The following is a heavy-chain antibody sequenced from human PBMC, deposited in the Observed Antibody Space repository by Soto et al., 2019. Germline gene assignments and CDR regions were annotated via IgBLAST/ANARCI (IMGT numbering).Heavy chain of an antibody. Sequence: GGSLRLSCAASGFTFSSYAMHWVRQAPGKGLEWVAVISYDGSNKYYADSVKGRFTISRDNSKNTLYLQMNSLRAEDTALYYCAKDMRVGSSSSRYYYGVDVRGQRTTVTVSS. J-gene: IGHJ6*02. V-gene: IGHV3-30-3*02. CDR3: AKDMRVGSSSSRYYYGVDV. D-gene: IGHD6-13*01. CDR1: GFTFSSYA. CDR2: ISYDGSNK.